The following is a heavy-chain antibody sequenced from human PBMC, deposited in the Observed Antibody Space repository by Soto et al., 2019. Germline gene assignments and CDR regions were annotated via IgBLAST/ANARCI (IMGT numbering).Heavy chain of an antibody. V-gene: IGHV1-18*01. CDR1: RYGLASKS. CDR3: ARVESSSWYDGDWFDP. Sequence: SSKDPRYGLASKSRRSAQQANKQGLEWMGWIIAYNGNTNYAQKLQGRVTMTTDTSTSTAYMELRSLRSDDTAVYYCARVESSSWYDGDWFDPWGKRTLV. D-gene: IGHD6-13*01. J-gene: IGHJ5*02. CDR2: IIAYNGNT.